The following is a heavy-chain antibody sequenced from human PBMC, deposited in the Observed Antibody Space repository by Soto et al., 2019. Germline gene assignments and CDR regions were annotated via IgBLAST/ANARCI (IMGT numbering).Heavy chain of an antibody. CDR1: GGSFSGYY. CDR2: INHSGST. V-gene: IGHV4-34*01. J-gene: IGHJ6*02. CDR3: ARVWRTPYYYYGMDV. D-gene: IGHD2-15*01. Sequence: SETLSLTCAVYGGSFSGYYWSWIRQPPGKGLEWIGEINHSGSTNYNPSLKSRVTISVDTSKNQFSLKLSSVTAADTAVYYCARVWRTPYYYYGMDVWGQGTTVTVSS.